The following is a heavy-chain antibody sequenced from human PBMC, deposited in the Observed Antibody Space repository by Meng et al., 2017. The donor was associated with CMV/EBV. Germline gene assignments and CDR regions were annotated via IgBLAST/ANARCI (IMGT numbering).Heavy chain of an antibody. J-gene: IGHJ6*02. CDR2: IYSGGST. V-gene: IGHV3-66*02. CDR1: GFTVSSNY. D-gene: IGHD3-3*01. CDR3: ARDVGTHDYDFWSGPWQSYGMDV. Sequence: GEFLKISCAASGFTVSSNYMSWVRQAPGKGLEWVSVIYSGGSTYYADSVKGRFTISRDNSKNTLYLQMNSLRAEDTAVYYCARDVGTHDYDFWSGPWQSYGMDVWGQGTTVTVSS.